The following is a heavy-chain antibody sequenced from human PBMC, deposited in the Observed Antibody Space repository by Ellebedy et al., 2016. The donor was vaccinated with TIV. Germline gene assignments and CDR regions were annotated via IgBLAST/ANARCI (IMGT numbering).Heavy chain of an antibody. CDR3: AKESGYYGSGSYSDY. CDR1: GFTVSSNY. Sequence: PGGSLRLSCAASGFTVSSNYMSWVRQAPGKGLEWVSVIYSGGSTYYADSVKGRFTISRDNSKNTLYLQMNSLRAEDTAVYYCAKESGYYGSGSYSDYWGQGTLVTVSS. J-gene: IGHJ4*02. D-gene: IGHD3-10*01. V-gene: IGHV3-66*01. CDR2: IYSGGST.